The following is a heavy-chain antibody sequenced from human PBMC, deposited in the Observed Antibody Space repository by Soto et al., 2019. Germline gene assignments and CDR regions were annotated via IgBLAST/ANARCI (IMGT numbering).Heavy chain of an antibody. Sequence: QVQLQESGPGLVKPSQTLSLTCTVSGGSISSGDYYWSWIRQPPGKGLEWIGYIYYSGSTYYYPSLKSRVTTSVDTSKNQFALKLSSVTAADTAVYYCARDRGYGGWYGMDVWGQGTTVTVSS. CDR3: ARDRGYGGWYGMDV. CDR1: GGSISSGDYY. V-gene: IGHV4-30-4*01. D-gene: IGHD6-19*01. CDR2: IYYSGST. J-gene: IGHJ6*02.